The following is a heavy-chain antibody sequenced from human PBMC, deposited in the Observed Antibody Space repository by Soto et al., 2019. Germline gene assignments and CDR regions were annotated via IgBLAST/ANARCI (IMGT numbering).Heavy chain of an antibody. CDR1: GATFSDYW. CDR2: IKQDGNEK. J-gene: IGHJ5*02. V-gene: IGHV3-7*03. CDR3: ATEGLLGYCISTSSYEGWLDP. Sequence: GGSLRLSCAVSGATFSDYWMSWVRQAPGKGLEWLAKIKQDGNEKYYVDSVKGRFTISRDNAKNSLYLQMNSLRAEDTAVYYRATEGLLGYCISTSSYEGWLDPWGQGTLVTVSS. D-gene: IGHD2-2*01.